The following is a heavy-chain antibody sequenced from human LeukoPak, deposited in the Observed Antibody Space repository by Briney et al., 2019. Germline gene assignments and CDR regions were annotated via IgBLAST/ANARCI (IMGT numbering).Heavy chain of an antibody. CDR2: INWNGGST. Sequence: GGSLRLSCAVSGFTFSSYAMTWVRQAPGKGLEWVSGINWNGGSTGYADSVKGRFTISRDNVKSSLYLQMNSLRAEDTAVYYCARGNGLVSWYYYYYYMDVWGKGTTVTISS. D-gene: IGHD6-13*01. CDR3: ARGNGLVSWYYYYYYMDV. J-gene: IGHJ6*03. CDR1: GFTFSSYA. V-gene: IGHV3-20*04.